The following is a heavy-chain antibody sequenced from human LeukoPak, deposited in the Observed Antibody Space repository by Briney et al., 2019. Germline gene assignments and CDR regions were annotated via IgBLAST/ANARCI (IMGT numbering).Heavy chain of an antibody. CDR1: GFTFSSYG. Sequence: PGGSLRLSCAASGFTFSSYGMHWVRQAPGKGLEWVAVIWCDGTNKYYADSMKGRFTISRDNSKNTLYLQMNSLRAEDTAVYYCARDGQQLVAAFFDYWGQGTLVTVSS. CDR2: IWCDGTNK. J-gene: IGHJ4*02. CDR3: ARDGQQLVAAFFDY. D-gene: IGHD6-13*01. V-gene: IGHV3-33*01.